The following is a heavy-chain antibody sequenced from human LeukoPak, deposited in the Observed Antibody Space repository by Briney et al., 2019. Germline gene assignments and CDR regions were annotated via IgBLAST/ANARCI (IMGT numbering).Heavy chain of an antibody. D-gene: IGHD3-3*01. CDR1: GGSISSSYY. CDR3: ARPHIYDFWSGYSNWFDP. J-gene: IGHJ5*02. CDR2: IYYSGST. V-gene: IGHV4-39*01. Sequence: PSETLSLTCTVSGGSISSSYYWGWIRQPPGKGLEWIGSIYYSGSTYYNPSLKSRVTISVDTSKNQFSLKLSSVTAADTAVYYCARPHIYDFWSGYSNWFDPWGQGTLVTVSS.